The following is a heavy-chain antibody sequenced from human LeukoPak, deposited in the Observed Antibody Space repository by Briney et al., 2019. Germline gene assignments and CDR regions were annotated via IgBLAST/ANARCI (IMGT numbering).Heavy chain of an antibody. V-gene: IGHV3-7*01. CDR3: ARDGSRGWDY. CDR2: IKDNGRGE. D-gene: IGHD1-26*01. CDR1: GFTFSASW. Sequence: GGSLRLSCAASGFTFSASWMTWVRQAPGKGLEWVANIKDNGRGEYYVDSVKGRFTVSRDNAKNSVYLQMNSRRAEDTAVYYCARDGSRGWDYWGQGTLVTVSS. J-gene: IGHJ4*02.